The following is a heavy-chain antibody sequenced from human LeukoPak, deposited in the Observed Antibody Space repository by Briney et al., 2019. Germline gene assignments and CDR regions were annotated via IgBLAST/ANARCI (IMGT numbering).Heavy chain of an antibody. V-gene: IGHV4-30-4*08. D-gene: IGHD3-3*01. J-gene: IGHJ4*02. Sequence: SETLSLTCTVSGGSISSGDYYWSWIRQPPGKGLEWIGYIYYSGSTYYNSSLKSRVTISVDTSKNQFSLKLSSVTAADTAVYYCARVRKHDFWSGYPPTYFDYWGQGTLVTVSS. CDR2: IYYSGST. CDR3: ARVRKHDFWSGYPPTYFDY. CDR1: GGSISSGDYY.